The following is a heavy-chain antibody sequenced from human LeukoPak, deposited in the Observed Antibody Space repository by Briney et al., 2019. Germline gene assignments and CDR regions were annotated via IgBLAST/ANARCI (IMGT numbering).Heavy chain of an antibody. J-gene: IGHJ6*02. CDR3: ARGVAESLWFGEPNYYGMDV. CDR1: GYTFTSYD. V-gene: IGHV1-8*01. D-gene: IGHD3-10*01. CDR2: MNPNSGNT. Sequence: GASVKVSSKASGYTFTSYDINWVRQATGQGLEWMGWMNPNSGNTGYAQKFQGRVTMTRNTSISTAYMELSSLRSEDTAVYYCARGVAESLWFGEPNYYGMDVWGQGTTVAVSS.